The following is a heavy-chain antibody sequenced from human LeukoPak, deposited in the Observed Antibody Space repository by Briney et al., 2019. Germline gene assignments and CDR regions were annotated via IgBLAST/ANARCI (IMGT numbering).Heavy chain of an antibody. D-gene: IGHD2-21*01. V-gene: IGHV4-59*08. CDR3: ARHSCWRCNWFDP. CDR2: VYYSGNT. Sequence: SETLSLTCTVSGGSISYYYWSWFRQPPGKGLEWIGYVYYSGNTNYNPTLKSRVNMSVDTFKDKFSLNLISVTAANTAVYYCARHSCWRCNWFDPWGQGTLVTVSS. J-gene: IGHJ5*02. CDR1: GGSISYYY.